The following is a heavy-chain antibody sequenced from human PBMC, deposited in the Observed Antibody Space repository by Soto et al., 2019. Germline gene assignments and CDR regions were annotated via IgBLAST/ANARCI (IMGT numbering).Heavy chain of an antibody. J-gene: IGHJ4*02. D-gene: IGHD3-22*01. CDR2: IHYSGNT. CDR3: AKEWVYDSSGWSFDY. CDR1: GGSISSGDYY. Sequence: PSETLSLTCTVSGGSISSGDYYWSWIRQPPGKGLEWIGYIHYSGNTYHNPSLKSRVTMSVDTSKNQFSLKLSSVTAADTAVYYCAKEWVYDSSGWSFDYWGQGTLVTVSS. V-gene: IGHV4-30-4*01.